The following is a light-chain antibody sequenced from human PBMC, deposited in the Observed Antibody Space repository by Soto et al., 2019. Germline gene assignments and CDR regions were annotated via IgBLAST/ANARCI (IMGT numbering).Light chain of an antibody. V-gene: IGKV3-20*01. Sequence: EIVLTQSPGTLSLSPGERATLSCRASQSVSSSYLAWYQQKPGQAPRLLIYGASSRATGIPDRFSGSGSGTDFTLTINRLEPEDFAVYYCQQYGSSPRTFGRGTKADIK. CDR1: QSVSSSY. J-gene: IGKJ4*01. CDR3: QQYGSSPRT. CDR2: GAS.